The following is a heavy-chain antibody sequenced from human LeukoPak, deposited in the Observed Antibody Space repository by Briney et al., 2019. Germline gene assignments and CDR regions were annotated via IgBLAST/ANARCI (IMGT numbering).Heavy chain of an antibody. CDR2: INHSGST. J-gene: IGHJ4*02. D-gene: IGHD3-22*01. Sequence: SETLSLTCAVYGGSFSGYYWSWIRQPPGKGLEWIGEINHSGSTNYNPSLKSRVTISVDTSKNQFSLKLSSVTAADTAVYYCASYHYENSGYYSLFDYWGQGNLVTVSS. CDR3: ASYHYENSGYYSLFDY. CDR1: GGSFSGYY. V-gene: IGHV4-34*01.